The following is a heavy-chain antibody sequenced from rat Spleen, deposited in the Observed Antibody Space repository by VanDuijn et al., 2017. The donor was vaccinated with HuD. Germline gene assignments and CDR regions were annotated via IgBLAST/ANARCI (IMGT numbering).Heavy chain of an antibody. CDR2: MRFNGDT. D-gene: IGHD2-1*01. J-gene: IGHJ4*01. V-gene: IGHV2-63*01. CDR3: ARLGGLWRGTYGIMDA. Sequence: QVQLKESGPGLVQPSQTLSLTCTVSGLSLTTYNLHWVRQPPGKGLEWMGRMRFNGDTSYNSSLKSRLSISRDTSKNQVFLKMNSLQTEDTATYYCARLGGLWRGTYGIMDAWGQGASVTVPS. CDR1: GLSLTTYN.